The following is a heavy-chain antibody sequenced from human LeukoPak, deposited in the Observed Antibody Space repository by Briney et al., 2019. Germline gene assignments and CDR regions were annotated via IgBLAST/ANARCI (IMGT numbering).Heavy chain of an antibody. Sequence: SETLSHTCAVYGGSFSGYYWSWIRQPPGKGLEWIGEINHSGSTNYNPSLKSRVTISVDTSKNHFSLKLSSVTAADTAVYYCARAVGWYMGAIDYWGQGTLVTVSS. CDR2: INHSGST. CDR3: ARAVGWYMGAIDY. J-gene: IGHJ4*02. CDR1: GGSFSGYY. V-gene: IGHV4-34*01. D-gene: IGHD6-19*01.